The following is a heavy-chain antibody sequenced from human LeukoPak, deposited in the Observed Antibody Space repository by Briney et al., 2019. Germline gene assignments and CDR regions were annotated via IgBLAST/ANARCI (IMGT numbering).Heavy chain of an antibody. J-gene: IGHJ1*01. CDR2: IYYSGST. Sequence: SETLSLTCTVSGDSVRSSSYYWGWIRQSPEKGLEWIGSIYYSGSTYYSASFKSRVSISVDTSQNQFSLKLRSVTAADRAVYYCASRYYYDTRGYFLHWGQGTLVAVSS. CDR3: ASRYYYDTRGYFLH. CDR1: GDSVRSSSYY. D-gene: IGHD3-22*01. V-gene: IGHV4-39*01.